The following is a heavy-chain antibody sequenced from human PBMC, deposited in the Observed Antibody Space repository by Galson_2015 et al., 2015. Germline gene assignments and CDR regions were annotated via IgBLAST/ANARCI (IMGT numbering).Heavy chain of an antibody. CDR3: ARVGVGYCSSTSCYSPFDY. D-gene: IGHD2-2*01. CDR1: GFTFSSYA. Sequence: SLRLSCAASGFTFSSYAMHWVRQAPGKGLEWVAVISYDGSNKYYADSVKGRFTISRDNSKNTLYLQMNSLRAEDTAVYYCARVGVGYCSSTSCYSPFDYWGQGTLVTVSS. J-gene: IGHJ4*02. CDR2: ISYDGSNK. V-gene: IGHV3-30*01.